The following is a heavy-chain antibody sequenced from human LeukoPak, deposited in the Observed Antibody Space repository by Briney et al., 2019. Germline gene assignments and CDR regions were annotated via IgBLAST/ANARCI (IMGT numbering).Heavy chain of an antibody. Sequence: VSVKVSCKASGYTFTGYYMHWVRQAPGQGLEWMGGINPNSGGTNYAQKFQGRATMTGDTSITTAYMDLSRLRSDDTAVYYCARPVTDSSGYFHSWFAPWGQGTLVTVSS. CDR1: GYTFTGYY. J-gene: IGHJ5*02. V-gene: IGHV1-2*02. CDR3: ARPVTDSSGYFHSWFAP. D-gene: IGHD3-22*01. CDR2: INPNSGGT.